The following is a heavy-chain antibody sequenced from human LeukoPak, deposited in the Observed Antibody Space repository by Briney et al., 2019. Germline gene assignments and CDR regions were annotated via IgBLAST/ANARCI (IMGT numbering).Heavy chain of an antibody. J-gene: IGHJ4*02. CDR3: TRDRSRAEDD. V-gene: IGHV3-7*01. Sequence: GGSLRLSCAASGFTVSSNYMSWVRQAPGKGLEWVANINQGGSDKYYVDSVKGRFTISRDNANNLLYLQMNSLRGEDTAVYYCTRDRSRAEDDWGQGTLVTISS. CDR2: INQGGSDK. D-gene: IGHD1-14*01. CDR1: GFTVSSNY.